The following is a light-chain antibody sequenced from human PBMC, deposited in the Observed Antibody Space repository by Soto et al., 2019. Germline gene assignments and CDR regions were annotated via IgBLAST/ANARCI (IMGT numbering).Light chain of an antibody. V-gene: IGLV3-1*01. Sequence: SYELTQPPSVSVSPGQTASITCSGDKLGDKYACWYQQKPGQSPVLVIYQDSKRPSGISERFSGSNSGNTATLTISGTQAMDDADYYCQAWDNSLVFGGGTKLTVL. J-gene: IGLJ2*01. CDR3: QAWDNSLV. CDR2: QDS. CDR1: KLGDKY.